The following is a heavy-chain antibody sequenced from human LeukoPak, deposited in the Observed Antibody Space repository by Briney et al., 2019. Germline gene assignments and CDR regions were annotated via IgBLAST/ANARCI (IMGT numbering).Heavy chain of an antibody. CDR3: VRAHHPGGWFDP. V-gene: IGHV3-21*01. CDR2: ISRSSTYI. CDR1: GFTFSSYK. Sequence: PGGSLRLSCAASGFTFSSYKMNWVRQAPGKGLEWVSSISRSSTYIDYADSVKGRFTISRDNAKNSLYLQMNSLTAEDTAVHYCVRAHHPGGWFDPWGQGTLVTVSS. J-gene: IGHJ5*02. D-gene: IGHD3-10*01.